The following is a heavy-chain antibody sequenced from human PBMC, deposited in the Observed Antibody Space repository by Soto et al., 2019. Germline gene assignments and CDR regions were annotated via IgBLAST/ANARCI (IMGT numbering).Heavy chain of an antibody. Sequence: QVQLVESGGGLVKPGGSLRLSCEASGFTFGDYYMTWIRQAPGKGLKWVSFIGNRGTGIYYADSVKGRFTIFRDNAKNSLYLQMNSLRAEDTAMYYCARDLRAVGMASRFDPWGQGTLVTVSS. J-gene: IGHJ5*02. CDR3: ARDLRAVGMASRFDP. D-gene: IGHD6-13*01. V-gene: IGHV3-11*01. CDR2: IGNRGTGI. CDR1: GFTFGDYY.